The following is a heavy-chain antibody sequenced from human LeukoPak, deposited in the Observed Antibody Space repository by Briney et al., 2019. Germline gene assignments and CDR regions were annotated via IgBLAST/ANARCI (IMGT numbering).Heavy chain of an antibody. CDR1: GFTFSSNY. D-gene: IGHD2-2*01. V-gene: IGHV3-66*01. CDR2: IYSGGST. CDR3: AREPGSSTSHHWYFDL. Sequence: QSGGSLRLSCAASGFTFSSNYMSWVRQAPGKGLEWVSVIYSGGSTYYADSVKGRFTISRDNSKNTLYLQMNSLRAEDTAVYYCAREPGSSTSHHWYFDLWGRGTLVTVSS. J-gene: IGHJ2*01.